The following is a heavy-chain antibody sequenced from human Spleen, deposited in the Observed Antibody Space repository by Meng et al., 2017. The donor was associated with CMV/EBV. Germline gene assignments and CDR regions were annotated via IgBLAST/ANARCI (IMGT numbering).Heavy chain of an antibody. CDR2: IRYDGSNK. CDR3: AREVPEQWLSTEYYFDF. V-gene: IGHV3-30*02. CDR1: GFTFSSYG. D-gene: IGHD6-19*01. Sequence: GGSLRLSCAASGFTFSSYGMHWVRQAPGKGLEWVAFIRYDGSNKYYADSVKGLFTISRDNSKTTLYLHMDRLRVEDTAVYYCAREVPEQWLSTEYYFDFWGQGTRVTVSS. J-gene: IGHJ4*02.